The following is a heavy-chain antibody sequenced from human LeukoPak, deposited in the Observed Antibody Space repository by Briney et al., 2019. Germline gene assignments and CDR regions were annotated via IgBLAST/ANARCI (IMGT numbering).Heavy chain of an antibody. CDR1: GGSFSGYC. J-gene: IGHJ4*02. CDR2: INHSGST. Sequence: SETLSLTCAVYGGSFSGYCWSWIRQPPGKGLEWVGEINHSGSTNYNPSLKSRVTISVDTSKNQFSLKLSSVTAADTAVYYCARGKGYYYDSSGYFGFDYWGQGTLVTVSS. D-gene: IGHD3-22*01. CDR3: ARGKGYYYDSSGYFGFDY. V-gene: IGHV4-34*01.